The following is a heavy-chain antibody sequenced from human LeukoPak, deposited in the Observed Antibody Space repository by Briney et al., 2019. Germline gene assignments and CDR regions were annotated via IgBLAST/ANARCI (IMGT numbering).Heavy chain of an antibody. J-gene: IGHJ4*02. Sequence: GGSLRLSCAASGNYWMHWVRQAPGKGLEFVSHISSNGATTYYADSVKGRFTISRDNSKNTLYLQMSSLRADDTAVYYCVKDRSIAAPNNDFFDSWGQGALVTVSS. D-gene: IGHD6-6*01. V-gene: IGHV3-64D*06. CDR3: VKDRSIAAPNNDFFDS. CDR1: GNYW. CDR2: ISSNGATT.